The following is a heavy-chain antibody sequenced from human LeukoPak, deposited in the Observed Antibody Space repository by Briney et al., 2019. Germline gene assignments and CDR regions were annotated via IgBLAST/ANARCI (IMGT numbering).Heavy chain of an antibody. CDR3: ARQISDYYYYYMDV. CDR1: GGSHRTSAFH. Sequence: SETLSLTCTVSGGSHRTSAFHWLWIRQPPGKALECIGSIYYSGNEFYNPSLKSRVTISADTSKNQFSLKLNSVTAADTAMYYCARQISDYYYYYMDVWGEGITVTVSS. D-gene: IGHD2/OR15-2a*01. J-gene: IGHJ6*03. CDR2: IYYSGNE. V-gene: IGHV4-39*01.